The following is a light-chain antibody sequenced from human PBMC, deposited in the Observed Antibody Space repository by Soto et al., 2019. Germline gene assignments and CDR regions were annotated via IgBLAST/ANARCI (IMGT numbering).Light chain of an antibody. CDR3: QHYDNRLLT. Sequence: DIQMTQSPSSLSASVGDRVTITCQASQDINTYLNWYQQKPGKAPKLLIYDASKLETGVPSRFSGGGSGTDFTLTVTSLQPEDIATYFCQHYDNRLLTFGGGTKVQL. CDR2: DAS. CDR1: QDINTY. V-gene: IGKV1-33*01. J-gene: IGKJ4*01.